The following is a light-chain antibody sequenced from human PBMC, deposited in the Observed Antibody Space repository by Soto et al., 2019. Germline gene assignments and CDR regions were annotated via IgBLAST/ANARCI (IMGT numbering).Light chain of an antibody. CDR3: SSYTSSSTLV. J-gene: IGLJ1*01. CDR2: DVS. Sequence: QSALTQPDSVYSSPGQSITIACTGTSSDVGGYNYVSWYQQHQGKAPKLMIYDVSNRPSGVSNRFSGSKSGNTASLTISGLQAEDEADYYCSSYTSSSTLVFGTGTKVTVL. CDR1: SSDVGGYNY. V-gene: IGLV2-14*01.